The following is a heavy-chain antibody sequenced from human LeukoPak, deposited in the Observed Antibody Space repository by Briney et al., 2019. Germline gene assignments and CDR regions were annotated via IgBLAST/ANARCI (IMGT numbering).Heavy chain of an antibody. CDR2: ITGSSTWT. Sequence: PGGSLRLSCQATGFTFRNFGMNWVRQAPGKGLQWVSGITGSSTWTYYAASVKGRFTVSRDNSQNTLHLQMNSLRAHNAAVYYCARELVSSGTGYFDLWGRGTLVTVSS. J-gene: IGHJ2*01. CDR1: GFTFRNFG. CDR3: ARELVSSGTGYFDL. V-gene: IGHV3-23*01. D-gene: IGHD3-10*02.